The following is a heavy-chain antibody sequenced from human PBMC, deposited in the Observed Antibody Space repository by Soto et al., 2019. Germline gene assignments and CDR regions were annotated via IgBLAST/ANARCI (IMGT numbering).Heavy chain of an antibody. V-gene: IGHV4-34*01. CDR2: INHSGST. CDR3: ARGRKRYMDV. J-gene: IGHJ6*03. Sequence: PSETLSLTCAVYGGSFSGYYWSWIRQPPGKGLEWIGEINHSGSTNYNPSLKSRVTISVDTSKNQFSLKLSSVTAADTAVYYCARGRKRYMDVWGKGTTVTVSS. CDR1: GGSFSGYY.